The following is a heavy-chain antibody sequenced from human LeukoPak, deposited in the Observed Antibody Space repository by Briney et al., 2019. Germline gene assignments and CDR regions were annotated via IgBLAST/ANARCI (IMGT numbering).Heavy chain of an antibody. Sequence: GGSLRLSCAASGFTFDDYAMHWVRQAPGKGLEWVSLLNGDGGSTYYADSVKGRFTISRDNSKNSLYLQMNSLRTEDTAFYYCAKPSCDGDYCYYDAFDIWGQGTMVTVSS. J-gene: IGHJ3*02. CDR3: AKPSCDGDYCYYDAFDI. V-gene: IGHV3-43*02. D-gene: IGHD2-21*01. CDR1: GFTFDDYA. CDR2: LNGDGGST.